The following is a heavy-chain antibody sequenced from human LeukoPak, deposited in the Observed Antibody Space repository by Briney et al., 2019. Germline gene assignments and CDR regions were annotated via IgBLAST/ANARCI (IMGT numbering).Heavy chain of an antibody. CDR1: GGSISSYY. CDR3: ARFGSSTTYYYMDV. Sequence: SETLPLTCTVSGGSISSYYWSWIRQPAGKGLEWIGRIYTSGSTNYNPSLKSRVTMSVDTSKNQFSLKLSSVTAADTAVYYCARFGSSTTYYYMDVWGKGTTVTVSS. CDR2: IYTSGST. D-gene: IGHD2-2*01. V-gene: IGHV4-4*07. J-gene: IGHJ6*03.